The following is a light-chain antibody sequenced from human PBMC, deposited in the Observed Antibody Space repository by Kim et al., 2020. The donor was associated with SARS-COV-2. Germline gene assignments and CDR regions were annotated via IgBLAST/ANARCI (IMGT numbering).Light chain of an antibody. CDR3: SSYTSSSTYV. Sequence: QSALTQPASVSGSPGQSITISCAGTSSDIGAYNYVSWYEQHPDKAPKLKIYDVSERPSGVSNRFSGSKSGNTASLTISGLQAEDEADYYCSSYTSSSTYVFGSGTKVTVL. J-gene: IGLJ1*01. CDR1: SSDIGAYNY. CDR2: DVS. V-gene: IGLV2-14*01.